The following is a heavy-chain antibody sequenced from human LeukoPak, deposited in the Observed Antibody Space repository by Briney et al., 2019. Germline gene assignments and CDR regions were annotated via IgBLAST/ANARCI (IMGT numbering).Heavy chain of an antibody. CDR3: ARLIRAAAWYFDL. V-gene: IGHV4-59*01. D-gene: IGHD6-13*01. CDR1: GGSISSYY. J-gene: IGHJ2*01. CDR2: IYYSGST. Sequence: PSETLSLTCTVSGGSISSYYWSWIRQPPGKGLEWIGYIYYSGSTNYNPSLKSRVTISVDTSKNQFPLKLSSVTAADTAVYYCARLIRAAAWYFDLWGRGTLVTVSS.